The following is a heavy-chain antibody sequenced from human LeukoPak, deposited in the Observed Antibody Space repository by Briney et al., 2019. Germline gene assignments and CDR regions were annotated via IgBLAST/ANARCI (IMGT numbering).Heavy chain of an antibody. J-gene: IGHJ4*02. CDR3: ARRAGDYSHPYDC. Sequence: GGSLRLSCAASGLTVSSNCMSWVRQAPGKGLEWVSFIYSGGNTYYADSVKGRFTISRDNSKNTVHLQMNSLRAEDTAMYYCARRAGDYSHPYDCWGQGTLVTVSS. D-gene: IGHD3-22*01. V-gene: IGHV3-53*01. CDR2: IYSGGNT. CDR1: GLTVSSNC.